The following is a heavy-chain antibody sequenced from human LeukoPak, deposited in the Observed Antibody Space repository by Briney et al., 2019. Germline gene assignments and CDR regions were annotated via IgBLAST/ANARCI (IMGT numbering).Heavy chain of an antibody. CDR2: INPSGGGT. Sequence: ASVKVSCKASGYTFTSYYIHWVRQAPGQGLEWMGIINPSGGGTSYPQKFQGTVTMPMDPSTSTVYMDLSSLRSEDTAVYYCARGDYDILMNFDYWGQGTLVTVSS. CDR3: ARGDYDILMNFDY. CDR1: GYTFTSYY. V-gene: IGHV1-46*01. J-gene: IGHJ4*02. D-gene: IGHD3-9*01.